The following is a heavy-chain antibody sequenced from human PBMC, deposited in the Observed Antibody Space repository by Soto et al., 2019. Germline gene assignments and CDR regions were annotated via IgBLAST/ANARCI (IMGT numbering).Heavy chain of an antibody. CDR1: GFSISSYC. CDR3: ERSNKTDDFDI. J-gene: IGHJ3*02. V-gene: IGHV4-59*01. CDR2: ISYIGST. Sequence: WGTLSLTCAVSGFSISSYCWSWVRQPPGKGLEWIGYISYIGSTNYNTSLKSRVTISADTSKNHFSLNLRSVTAADTAVYYCERSNKTDDFDIWGRRTMVTVSS.